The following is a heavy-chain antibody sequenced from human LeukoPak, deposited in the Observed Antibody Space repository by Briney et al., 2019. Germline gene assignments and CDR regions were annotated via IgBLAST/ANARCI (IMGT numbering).Heavy chain of an antibody. CDR3: ATSLDMVIFDS. J-gene: IGHJ4*02. V-gene: IGHV4-59*01. D-gene: IGHD3-10*01. CDR2: IYNSGSN. Sequence: PSQTLSLTCVVSGGSFTSYYWSWIRQSPGKGLEWIGKIYNSGSNNYNPSLKSRVTISVDTSKNQFSLKLSSVTAADTAVYYCATSLDMVIFDSWGLGTLVTVSS. CDR1: GGSFTSYY.